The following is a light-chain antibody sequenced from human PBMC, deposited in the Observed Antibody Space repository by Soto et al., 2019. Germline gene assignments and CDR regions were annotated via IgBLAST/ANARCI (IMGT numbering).Light chain of an antibody. V-gene: IGKV3-15*01. CDR1: QSVSSN. J-gene: IGKJ4*01. Sequence: EIVMTQSPATLSVSPGERATLSCRASQSVSSNLAWYQQKPGQAPRLLIYGASTRATGIPARFSGSGSGTDFTLNIISLQSEDFAVYYCKQYNKWPLTFSGGTKVEIK. CDR2: GAS. CDR3: KQYNKWPLT.